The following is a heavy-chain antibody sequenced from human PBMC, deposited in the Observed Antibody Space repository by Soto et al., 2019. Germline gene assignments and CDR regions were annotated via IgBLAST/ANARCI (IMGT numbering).Heavy chain of an antibody. J-gene: IGHJ6*02. Sequence: QVQLVESGGGVVQPGRSLRLSCAASGFTFSSYGMHWVRQAPGKGLEWVAVIWSDGSNKYYADSVKGRFTISRDNSKNKLYLQRNSLRAEDTAVYYCARDCRRITEPSMVRYGMDVWGQGTTVTVSS. CDR1: GFTFSSYG. CDR2: IWSDGSNK. CDR3: ARDCRRITEPSMVRYGMDV. D-gene: IGHD3-10*01. V-gene: IGHV3-33*01.